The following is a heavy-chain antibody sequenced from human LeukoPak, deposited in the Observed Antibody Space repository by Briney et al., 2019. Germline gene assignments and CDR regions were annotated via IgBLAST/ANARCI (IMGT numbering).Heavy chain of an antibody. CDR1: GFTFTNAW. J-gene: IGHJ4*02. D-gene: IGHD3-22*01. CDR3: AKYDTSVNFDY. CDR2: IKSKIDGGTT. V-gene: IGHV3-15*05. Sequence: GGSLRLSCVASGFTFTNAWMSRVRQAPGKGLEWVGHIKSKIDGGTTDYAAPVKGRFIISRDDSEHTLYLQMNSLKTDDTAVYYCAKYDTSVNFDYWGQGTLVTVSS.